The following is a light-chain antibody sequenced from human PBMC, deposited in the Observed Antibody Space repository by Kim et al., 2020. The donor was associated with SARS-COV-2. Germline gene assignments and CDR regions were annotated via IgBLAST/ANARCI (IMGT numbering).Light chain of an antibody. V-gene: IGKV1D-12*01. Sequence: DIQMTQSPSSVAASVGDRVTITCRATQGISSWLAWYQQKPGKAPKLLIYAASTLQSGGPSRFSGSGSGTDFTLTISSLQPEGCSAYLCQQTNRLPLTFGGGTQLGI. CDR3: QQTNRLPLT. CDR1: QGISSW. CDR2: AAS. J-gene: IGKJ4*01.